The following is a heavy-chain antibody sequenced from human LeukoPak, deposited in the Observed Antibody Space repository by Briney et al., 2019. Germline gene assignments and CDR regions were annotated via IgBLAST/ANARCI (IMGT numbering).Heavy chain of an antibody. CDR3: ARDAWAFDI. Sequence: PSETLSLTCAVYGGSFSGYYWSWIRQPPGKGLEWIGEINHSGSTNYNPSLKSRVTISVDTSKNQFSLKLSSVTAADTAVYCCARDAWAFDIWGQGTMVTVSS. D-gene: IGHD2-2*01. J-gene: IGHJ3*02. CDR1: GGSFSGYY. CDR2: INHSGST. V-gene: IGHV4-34*01.